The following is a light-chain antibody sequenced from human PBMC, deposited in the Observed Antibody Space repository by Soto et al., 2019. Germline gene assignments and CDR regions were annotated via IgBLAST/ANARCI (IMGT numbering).Light chain of an antibody. CDR3: QQEYSTSWT. V-gene: IGKV1-5*01. CDR2: TAS. CDR1: QSVSSW. J-gene: IGKJ1*01. Sequence: DIQMTQSPSTLSGSAGERATITCRASQSVSSWLAGYHQPQGRPPRILIYTASTRESGGLSRLSGSGGWRDLTLTINSLQPEDGATDYCQQEYSTSWTFGQGTKVDIK.